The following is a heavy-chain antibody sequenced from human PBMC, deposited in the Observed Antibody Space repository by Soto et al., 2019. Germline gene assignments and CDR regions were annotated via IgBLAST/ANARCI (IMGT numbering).Heavy chain of an antibody. J-gene: IGHJ5*02. CDR2: IHHSGST. D-gene: IGHD2-2*01. V-gene: IGHV4-4*02. CDR3: ARVRQGCSSTSCYFDP. CDR1: GGSISSSNW. Sequence: PSGTLSLTCAVSGGSISSSNWWNWVRQPPGKGLEWIGEIHHSGSTNYNPSLKSRVTISVDKSKNQFSLKLNSVTAADTAVYYCARVRQGCSSTSCYFDPWGQGTLVTVSS.